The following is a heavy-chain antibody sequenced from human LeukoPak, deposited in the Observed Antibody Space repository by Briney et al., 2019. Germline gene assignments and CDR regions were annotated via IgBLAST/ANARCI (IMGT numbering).Heavy chain of an antibody. J-gene: IGHJ4*02. D-gene: IGHD3-22*01. CDR2: IKEDGSKK. CDR3: ATPLDYYDSSGYHQGGD. Sequence: GGSLRLSCAASGFTFSRHWMTWVRQAPGKGLEWVANIKEDGSKKNYVDSVKGRFTISRDNTKNSLYLRMNSLRAEDTAVYYCATPLDYYDSSGYHQGGDWGQGTLVTVSS. V-gene: IGHV3-7*03. CDR1: GFTFSRHW.